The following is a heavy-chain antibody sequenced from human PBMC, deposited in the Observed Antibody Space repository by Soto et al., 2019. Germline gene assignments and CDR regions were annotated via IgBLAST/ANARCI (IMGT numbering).Heavy chain of an antibody. D-gene: IGHD1-7*01. J-gene: IGHJ5*02. CDR2: IYYSGST. V-gene: IGHV4-59*01. CDR3: ARERGGITGTTWFDP. CDR1: GGSISSYY. Sequence: PSETLSLTCTVSGGSISSYYWSWIRQPPGKGLEWIGYIYYSGSTNYNPSIKSRVTISVDTSKNQFSLKMSSVTAADTAVYYCARERGGITGTTWFDPWGQGTLVTVSS.